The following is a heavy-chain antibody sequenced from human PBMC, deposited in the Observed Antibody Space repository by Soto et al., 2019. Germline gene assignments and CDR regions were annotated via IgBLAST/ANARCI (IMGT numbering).Heavy chain of an antibody. D-gene: IGHD3-9*01. V-gene: IGHV3-30*18. CDR3: AKSDYDILTGPDY. Sequence: GASLRLSFAASGFTFSSYCMHWVRQAPVKGLEWVAVISYDGSNKYYADSVKGRFTISRDNSKNTLYLQMNSLRAEDTAVYYCAKSDYDILTGPDYWGQGT. CDR2: ISYDGSNK. CDR1: GFTFSSYC. J-gene: IGHJ4*02.